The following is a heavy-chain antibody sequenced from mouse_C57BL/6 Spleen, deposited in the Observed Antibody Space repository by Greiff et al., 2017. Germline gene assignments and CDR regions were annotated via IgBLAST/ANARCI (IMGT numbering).Heavy chain of an antibody. CDR1: GYTFTDYY. CDR2: INPNNGGT. J-gene: IGHJ3*01. V-gene: IGHV1-18*01. Sequence: VQLQQSGPELVKPGASVKIPCKASGYTFTDYYMDWVKQSHGKSLAWIGDINPNNGGTIYNQKFKGKATLTVDKSSSTAYMELRSLTSEDTAVYYCARGGTVVAPFAYWGQGTVVTVSA. D-gene: IGHD1-1*01. CDR3: ARGGTVVAPFAY.